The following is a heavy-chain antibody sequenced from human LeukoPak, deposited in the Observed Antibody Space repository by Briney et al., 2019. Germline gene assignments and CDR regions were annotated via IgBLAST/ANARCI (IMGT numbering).Heavy chain of an antibody. CDR1: GGSFSGYY. V-gene: IGHV4-34*01. CDR3: ARGYSSSSD. CDR2: INHSGST. Sequence: PSETLSLTCAVYGGSFSGYYWSWIRQPPGKGLEWIGEINHSGSTNYNPSLKSRVTISVDTSKIQFSLKLSSVTAADTAVYYCARGYSSSSDWGQGTLVTVSS. J-gene: IGHJ4*02. D-gene: IGHD6-6*01.